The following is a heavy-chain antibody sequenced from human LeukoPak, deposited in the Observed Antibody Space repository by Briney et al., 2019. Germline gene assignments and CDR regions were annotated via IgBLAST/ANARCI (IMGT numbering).Heavy chain of an antibody. J-gene: IGHJ3*02. CDR3: ARDGDSGGYYAAFDI. CDR1: GFTFSSYS. V-gene: IGHV3-48*02. D-gene: IGHD3-22*01. Sequence: QPGGSLRLSCAASGFTFSSYSMNWVRQAPGKGLEWLSYISCSSSIIYYADSVKGRFTISRDNAKNSLYLQMNSPRDEDTAVYYCARDGDSGGYYAAFDIWGQGTMVSVSS. CDR2: ISCSSSII.